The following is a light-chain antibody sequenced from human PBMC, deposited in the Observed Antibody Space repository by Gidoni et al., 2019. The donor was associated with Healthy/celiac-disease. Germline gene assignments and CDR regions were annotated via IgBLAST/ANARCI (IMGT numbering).Light chain of an antibody. J-gene: IGKJ4*01. CDR1: QSVLYSSNNKNY. CDR2: CAS. Sequence: DIVMTQSSDSLAVSLGERATINCKSSQSVLYSSNNKNYLAWYQQKPGQPPKLLIYCASTRESGVPARFSGSGSGTDFTLTISSLQAEDVAIYYCQQYYSTPLTFGGGTKVEIK. CDR3: QQYYSTPLT. V-gene: IGKV4-1*01.